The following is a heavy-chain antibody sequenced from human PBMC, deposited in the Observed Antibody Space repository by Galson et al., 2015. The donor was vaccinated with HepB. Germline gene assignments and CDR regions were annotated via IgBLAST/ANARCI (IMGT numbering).Heavy chain of an antibody. CDR1: GYSFPKYG. V-gene: IGHV1-18*01. J-gene: IGHJ6*02. Sequence: SVKVSCKASGYSFPKYGISWVRQAPGQGLEWMGWITPYNGNTNDAEKFEDRVTMTTDTSTSTAYMELRSLRPDDTAIYYCARDYCSSKNCRELYVMDVWGQGTTVTV. D-gene: IGHD2-2*01. CDR2: ITPYNGNT. CDR3: ARDYCSSKNCRELYVMDV.